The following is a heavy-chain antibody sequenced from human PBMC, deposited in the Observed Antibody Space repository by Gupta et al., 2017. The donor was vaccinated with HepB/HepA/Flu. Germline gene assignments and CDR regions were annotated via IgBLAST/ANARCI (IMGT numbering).Heavy chain of an antibody. Sequence: QVQLQESGPGLVKPSETLSLTCAVSGGSVSSGDYYWSWIRQPPGKGLEWIAYIYYSGSTNYNPSLKSRVTISVDTSKNQFSLKLTSVTAADTAVYYCARIYYDNISSQPFDFWGQGTLVTVSS. CDR1: GGSVSSGDYY. V-gene: IGHV4-61*08. D-gene: IGHD3-22*01. J-gene: IGHJ4*02. CDR3: ARIYYDNISSQPFDF. CDR2: IYYSGST.